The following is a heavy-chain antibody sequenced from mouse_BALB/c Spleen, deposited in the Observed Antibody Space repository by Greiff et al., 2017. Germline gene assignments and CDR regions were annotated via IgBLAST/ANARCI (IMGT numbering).Heavy chain of an antibody. CDR2: IRSKSNNYAT. CDR3: VRGGYDYDWFAY. CDR1: GFTFNTYA. D-gene: IGHD2-4*01. J-gene: IGHJ3*01. Sequence: EADGGLVQPKGSLKLSCAASGFTFNTYAMNWVRQAPGKGLEWVARIRSKSNNYATYYADSVKDRFTISRDDSQSMLYLQMNNLKTEDTAMYYCVRGGYDYDWFAYWGQGTLVTVSA. V-gene: IGHV10-1*02.